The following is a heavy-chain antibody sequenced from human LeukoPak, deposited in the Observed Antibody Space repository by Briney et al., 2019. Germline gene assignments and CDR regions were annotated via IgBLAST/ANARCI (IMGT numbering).Heavy chain of an antibody. V-gene: IGHV5-10-1*01. CDR1: GYSFTSYW. Sequence: GESLKISCKGSGYSFTSYWITWVRPMPGKGLEWMGRIDPSDSYTNYSPSFQGHVTISADKSISTAYLQWSSLKASDTAIYYCARHENIFSTFDMWGQGTMVTVSS. CDR2: IDPSDSYT. D-gene: IGHD3-9*01. J-gene: IGHJ3*02. CDR3: ARHENIFSTFDM.